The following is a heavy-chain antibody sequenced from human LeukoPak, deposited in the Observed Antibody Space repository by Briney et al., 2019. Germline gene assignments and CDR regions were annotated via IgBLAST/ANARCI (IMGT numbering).Heavy chain of an antibody. D-gene: IGHD2-2*01. CDR3: ARQVSCDTTTCYAGMPPDY. CDR2: ISGSNGGT. CDR1: GFTFTRYA. J-gene: IGHJ4*02. Sequence: GGSLRLSCAASGFTFTRYAMSWGRHTPAGRLEWGLVISGSNGGTYYADCVRSRFTISRDDSGNILFLQMNSLRAEDTAGYYCARQVSCDTTTCYAGMPPDYWGQGTLVTVSS. V-gene: IGHV3-23*01.